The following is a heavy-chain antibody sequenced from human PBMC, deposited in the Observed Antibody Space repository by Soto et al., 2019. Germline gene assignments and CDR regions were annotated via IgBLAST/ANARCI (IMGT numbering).Heavy chain of an antibody. Sequence: PSETLSFTCAVSGYSISSGYYWGWIRQPPGKGLEWIGTIYHSGSTFHNPSLKSRVTISVDTSKNQFSLKLRSVTAADTAVYYCAVGYCSSTTCSREYFQNWGQGTLVTVSS. D-gene: IGHD2-2*01. CDR2: IYHSGST. J-gene: IGHJ1*01. CDR1: GYSISSGYY. CDR3: AVGYCSSTTCSREYFQN. V-gene: IGHV4-38-2*01.